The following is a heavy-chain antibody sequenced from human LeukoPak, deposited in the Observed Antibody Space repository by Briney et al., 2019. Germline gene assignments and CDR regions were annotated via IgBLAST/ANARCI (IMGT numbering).Heavy chain of an antibody. CDR1: GDSISGSSYY. V-gene: IGHV4-39*01. Sequence: SPSETLSLTCTVSGDSISGSSYYWGWIRQPPGKGLEWIGTMFYTGSTYYDLSLKSRVTMSVDTSKNQFALSLSSVTAADTAMYYCARGVAGPRRYFDYWGQGTLVTVSS. CDR2: MFYTGST. D-gene: IGHD6-19*01. J-gene: IGHJ4*02. CDR3: ARGVAGPRRYFDY.